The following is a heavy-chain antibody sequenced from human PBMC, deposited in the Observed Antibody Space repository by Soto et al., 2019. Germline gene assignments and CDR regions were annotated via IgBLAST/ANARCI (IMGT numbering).Heavy chain of an antibody. D-gene: IGHD2-21*02. J-gene: IGHJ3*02. CDR2: FDPEDGET. V-gene: IGHV1-24*01. Sequence: GASVKVSCKVSGYTLTELSMHWVRQAPGKGLEWMGGFDPEDGETIYAQKFQGRVTMTEDTSTDTAYIELSSLRSEDTAVYYCATDTSMVTAIRLHAFDIWGQGTMVTVSS. CDR3: ATDTSMVTAIRLHAFDI. CDR1: GYTLTELS.